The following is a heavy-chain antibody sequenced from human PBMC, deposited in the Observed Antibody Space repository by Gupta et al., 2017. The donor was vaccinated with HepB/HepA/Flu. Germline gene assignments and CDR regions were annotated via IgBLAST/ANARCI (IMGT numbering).Heavy chain of an antibody. J-gene: IGHJ3*02. V-gene: IGHV3-33*01. D-gene: IGHD4-17*01. Sequence: QVQMVEWGGVGVKTGKSLRLSCVAFRFTVSDFTIPWVCQAPGKGVEWVTLMWYHESNKYYAGSGKGRFTISRDNSKNTLYLQWNSLREDETAVYYCAREAKSMVTYGDAFDIWGQGTMVTVSS. CDR2: MWYHESNK. CDR1: RFTVSDFT. CDR3: AREAKSMVTYGDAFDI.